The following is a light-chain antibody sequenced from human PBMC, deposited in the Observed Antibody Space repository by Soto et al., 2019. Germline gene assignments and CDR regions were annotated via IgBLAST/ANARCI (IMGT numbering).Light chain of an antibody. CDR3: QTWATGIVI. J-gene: IGLJ2*01. CDR2: LNSDGSH. CDR1: SGHSYYT. V-gene: IGLV4-69*01. Sequence: QLVLTQSPSASASLGASVNLTCTLSSGHSYYTIAWHQQQPEKGPRYLMKLNSDGSHTRGDGIPDRFSGSASGAERYLTISSLQSEDETDYYCQTWATGIVIFGGGTKLTVL.